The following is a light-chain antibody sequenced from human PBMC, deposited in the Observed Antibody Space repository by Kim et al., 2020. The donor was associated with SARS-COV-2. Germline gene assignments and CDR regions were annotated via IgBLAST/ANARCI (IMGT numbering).Light chain of an antibody. Sequence: PGERATLSCRASQSVSTYLAWYQHKPGQGPRLLIYDASIRATGIPDRFNGSGSGTDFTLTISSLESEDFAVYYCQQRSNWPPALTFGGGTKVDIK. CDR3: QQRSNWPPALT. CDR1: QSVSTY. V-gene: IGKV3-11*01. J-gene: IGKJ4*01. CDR2: DAS.